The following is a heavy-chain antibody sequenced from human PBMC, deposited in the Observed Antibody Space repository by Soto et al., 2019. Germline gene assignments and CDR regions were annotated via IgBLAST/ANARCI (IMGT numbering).Heavy chain of an antibody. D-gene: IGHD3-9*01. J-gene: IGHJ5*02. CDR1: GFTFSSSA. CDR3: AAFDPGPMGFDP. V-gene: IGHV1-58*01. CDR2: IVVGSGNT. Sequence: ASVKVSCKASGFTFSSSAVQWVRQARGQRLEWIGKIVVGSGNTNYAQKFQERVTITRDMSTSTAYMELSSLRSEDTAFYYCAAFDPGPMGFDPWGQGTLVTVTS.